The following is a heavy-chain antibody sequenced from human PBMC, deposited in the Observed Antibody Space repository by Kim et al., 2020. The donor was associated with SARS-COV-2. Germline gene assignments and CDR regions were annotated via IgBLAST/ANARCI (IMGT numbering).Heavy chain of an antibody. CDR3: CKYCSSTSCYAGSLDY. V-gene: IGHV4-39*01. J-gene: IGHJ4*02. D-gene: IGHD2-2*01. CDR2: IYYSGST. Sequence: ETLSLTCTVSGGSISSSSYYWGWIRQPPGKGLEWICSIYYSGSTYYNPSLKSRVTISVDTSKNQFSLKLSSVTAADTAVYYCCKYCSSTSCYAGSLDYWGQGTLVTVSS. CDR1: GGSISSSSYY.